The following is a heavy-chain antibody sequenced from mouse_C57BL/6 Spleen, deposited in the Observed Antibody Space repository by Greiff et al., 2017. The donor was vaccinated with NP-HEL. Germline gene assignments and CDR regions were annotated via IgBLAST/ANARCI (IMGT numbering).Heavy chain of an antibody. J-gene: IGHJ4*01. CDR2: ISSGSSTI. Sequence: VKLMESGGGLVKPGGSLKLSCAASGFTFSDYGMHWVRQAPEKGLEWVAYISSGSSTIYYADTVKGRFTISRDNAKNTLFLQMTSLRSEDTAMYYCAKLIYYGNYAMDYWGQGTSVTVSS. D-gene: IGHD2-1*01. V-gene: IGHV5-17*01. CDR1: GFTFSDYG. CDR3: AKLIYYGNYAMDY.